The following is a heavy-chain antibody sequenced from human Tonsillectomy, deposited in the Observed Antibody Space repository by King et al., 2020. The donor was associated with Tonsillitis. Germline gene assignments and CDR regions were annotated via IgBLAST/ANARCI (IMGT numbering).Heavy chain of an antibody. CDR2: VIKCVVGT. V-gene: IGHV3-23*04. D-gene: IGHD2-21*02. Sequence: VQLVESGGCWVQPGGSLRLSCAASGFSFIGYAMSWCCQAPGKGLELVSGVIKCVVGTYYADPVKSRFTISRDNSKNTLYLQMNSLRAEDTALYYSAKAMVVTGLLDSWGQGTLVTVSS. CDR1: GFSFIGYA. J-gene: IGHJ4*02. CDR3: AKAMVVTGLLDS.